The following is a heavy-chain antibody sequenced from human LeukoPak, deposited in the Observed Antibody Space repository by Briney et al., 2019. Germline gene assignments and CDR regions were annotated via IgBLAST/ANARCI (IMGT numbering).Heavy chain of an antibody. CDR1: GYPINSGYY. CDR3: ARDYRRIAASAYDAFDI. V-gene: IGHV4-38-2*02. J-gene: IGHJ3*02. CDR2: IYHSGST. D-gene: IGHD6-13*01. Sequence: PSETLSLTCTVSGYPINSGYYWAWIRQPPGKGLQWIGSIYHSGSTYYNPSLKSRVTISVDTSKNQFSLKLSSVTAADTAVYYCARDYRRIAASAYDAFDIWGQGTMVTVSS.